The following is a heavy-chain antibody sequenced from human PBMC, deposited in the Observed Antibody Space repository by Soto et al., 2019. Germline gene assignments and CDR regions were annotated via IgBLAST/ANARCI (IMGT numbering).Heavy chain of an antibody. Sequence: ELQLVQSGAEMKKPGESLKISCAASGYNFNNYWIAWVRQMPGKGLELMGVIFPGDSDTRYGPPFQGQVTISADNSISTAYLQWNSLEASDSAIYYCGRQGLPAATEPGLYFDLWGRGTRVTVSS. D-gene: IGHD2-15*01. CDR3: GRQGLPAATEPGLYFDL. V-gene: IGHV5-51*01. J-gene: IGHJ2*01. CDR2: IFPGDSDT. CDR1: GYNFNNYW.